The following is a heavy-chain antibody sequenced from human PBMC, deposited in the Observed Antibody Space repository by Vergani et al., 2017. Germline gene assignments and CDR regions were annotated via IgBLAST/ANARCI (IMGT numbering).Heavy chain of an antibody. J-gene: IGHJ4*02. CDR3: ARRGSYYYDSSGPFDY. Sequence: QVQLQQWGAGLLKPSETLSLTCAVYGGSFSGYYWSWIRQPPGKGLEWIGEINHSGSTNYNPSLKSRVNISVDTSKNQFSLKLSYVTAADTAVYYCARRGSYYYDSSGPFDYWGQGTLVTVAS. CDR2: INHSGST. D-gene: IGHD3-22*01. V-gene: IGHV4-34*01. CDR1: GGSFSGYY.